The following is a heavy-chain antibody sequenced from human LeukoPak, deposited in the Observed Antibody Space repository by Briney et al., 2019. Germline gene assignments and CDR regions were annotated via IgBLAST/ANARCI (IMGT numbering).Heavy chain of an antibody. J-gene: IGHJ4*02. CDR2: IYPGDSDT. Sequence: GESLKISCKGSGYNFNTSWIGWVRQMPGKGLEWMGVIYPGDSDTIYNPSLQGQVTLSVDKSISTAYLQWNTLKASDTATYYCAKHPSGSSYLPLNYWGQGTLVTVSS. D-gene: IGHD1-1*01. CDR1: GYNFNTSW. V-gene: IGHV5-51*01. CDR3: AKHPSGSSYLPLNY.